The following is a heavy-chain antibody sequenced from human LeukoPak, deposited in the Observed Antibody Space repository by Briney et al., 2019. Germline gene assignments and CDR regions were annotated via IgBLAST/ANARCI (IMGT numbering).Heavy chain of an antibody. CDR1: GYSISSGYY. D-gene: IGHD1-26*01. J-gene: IGHJ4*02. V-gene: IGHV4-38-2*01. CDR2: IYHSGST. CDR3: ARSASGSYYFDY. Sequence: PSETLSLTWAVSGYSISSGYYWGWIRQPPGKGLEWIGSIYHSGSTYYNPSLKSRVTISVDTSKNQFSLKLSSVTAADTAVYYCARSASGSYYFDYWGQGTLVTVSS.